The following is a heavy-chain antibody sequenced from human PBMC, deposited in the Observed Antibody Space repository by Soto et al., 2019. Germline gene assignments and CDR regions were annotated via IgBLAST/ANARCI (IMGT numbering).Heavy chain of an antibody. CDR2: IFHSGST. V-gene: IGHV4-4*02. Sequence: VQLHESGPGLVKASGTLSLTCTVSGDSISNFHWWTWLRQPPGRGLEWIGEIFHSGSTTYNPSLKSGVTLAADRSTIHFCLNLNSVTAPDTAVYYFAIAGGECLQSGGGWFDPWGGGILIIVS. CDR3: AIAGGECLQSGGGWFDP. CDR1: GDSISNFHW. D-gene: IGHD3-10*01. J-gene: IGHJ5*02.